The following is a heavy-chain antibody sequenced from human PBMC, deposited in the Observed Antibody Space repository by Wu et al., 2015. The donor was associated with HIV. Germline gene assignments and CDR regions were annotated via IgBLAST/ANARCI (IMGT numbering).Heavy chain of an antibody. CDR1: GYTFTQTY. CDR3: AARIGNMEAFNI. V-gene: IGHV1-46*03. D-gene: IGHD1/OR15-1a*01. Sequence: QVQLAQSGAEVRKPGASVKVSCKASGYTFTQTYLHWVRQAPGQGLEWLGIINPGVNRISYAQKFQGRLTITRDTSTSTVYMELSSLRSEDTAVYYCAARIGNMEAFNIWGQGTMVTVSS. J-gene: IGHJ3*02. CDR2: INPGVNRI.